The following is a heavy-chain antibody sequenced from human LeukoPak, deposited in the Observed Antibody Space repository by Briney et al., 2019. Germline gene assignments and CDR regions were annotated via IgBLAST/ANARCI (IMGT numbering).Heavy chain of an antibody. CDR2: INHSGST. CDR1: GGSFSCYY. V-gene: IGHV4-34*01. CDR3: ASPRIAARSPFDY. J-gene: IGHJ4*02. Sequence: SETLSLTCAVYGGSFSCYYWRWIRQPTEKGLEWIGEINHSGSTNYNPSLKSRVTISVDTSKNQFSLKLSSVTAADTAVYYCASPRIAARSPFDYWGQGTLVTVSS. D-gene: IGHD6-6*01.